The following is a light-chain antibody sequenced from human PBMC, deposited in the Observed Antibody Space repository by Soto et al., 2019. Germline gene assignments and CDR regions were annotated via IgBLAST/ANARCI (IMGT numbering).Light chain of an antibody. Sequence: EIVMTQSPATLSVSPGEGATLSCRASQSVSTNLAWYQQKPGQTPRLLIYGASTRATGIPARFSGSGSGTEFTLSISSLQSEDSATYYCQQYNNWPPYTFGQGTKLEIK. V-gene: IGKV3-15*01. CDR1: QSVSTN. CDR2: GAS. CDR3: QQYNNWPPYT. J-gene: IGKJ2*01.